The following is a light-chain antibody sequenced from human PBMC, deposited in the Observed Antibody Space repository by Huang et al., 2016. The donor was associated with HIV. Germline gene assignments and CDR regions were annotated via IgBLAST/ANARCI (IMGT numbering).Light chain of an antibody. CDR1: QSVSSY. J-gene: IGKJ2*01. CDR2: DAS. CDR3: QQRSNR. V-gene: IGKV3-11*01. Sequence: EIVLTQSPATLSLSPGERATLSCRASQSVSSYLAWYQQKPGQAPRLLIYDASNSATGIPARFSGRGAGTDFTRTISSLEPEDLAVYYCQQRSNRFGQGTKLEIK.